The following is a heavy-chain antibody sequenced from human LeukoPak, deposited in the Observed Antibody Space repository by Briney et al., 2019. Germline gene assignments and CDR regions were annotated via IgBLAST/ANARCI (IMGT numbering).Heavy chain of an antibody. CDR2: INSDGSST. CDR1: GFTFSSYW. V-gene: IGHV3-74*01. D-gene: IGHD2-8*01. J-gene: IGHJ4*02. Sequence: GGSLRLSCAASGFTFSSYWMHWVRQAPGKGLVWVSRINSDGSSTSYADSVKGRFTISRDNAKNTLYLQMNSLRAEDTAVYYCARSSDIVLMGVDYWGRGTLVTVSS. CDR3: ARSSDIVLMGVDY.